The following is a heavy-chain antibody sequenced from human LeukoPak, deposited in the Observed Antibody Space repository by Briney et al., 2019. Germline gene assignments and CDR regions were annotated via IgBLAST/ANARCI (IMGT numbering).Heavy chain of an antibody. CDR1: GFTFNSYC. CDR3: ARALTTLTYEGY. CDR2: IKQDGSET. V-gene: IGHV3-7*01. Sequence: GSLRLSCGASGFTFNSYCMSWVRQAPGKGPEWVANIKQDGSETYYVDSVKGRFTISRDNAKDSLYLQMNSLRAEDTAVYYCARALTTLTYEGYWGQGTLVTVSS. J-gene: IGHJ4*02. D-gene: IGHD1-1*01.